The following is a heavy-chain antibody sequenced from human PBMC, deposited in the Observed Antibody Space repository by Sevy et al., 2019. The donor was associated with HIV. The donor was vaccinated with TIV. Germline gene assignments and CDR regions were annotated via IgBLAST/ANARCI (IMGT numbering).Heavy chain of an antibody. CDR1: GGSIRSDSYY. J-gene: IGHJ6*02. Sequence: LTCSVSGGSIRSDSYYWTWIRQHPGKGLEWIGYIFHNGNTYYNPSLKSRVSISVDTSKNQFSLMLRSVTAADTAVHYCARDHGYSNGWFPYYYYYGMDVWGQGTTVTVSS. V-gene: IGHV4-31*03. CDR3: ARDHGYSNGWFPYYYYYGMDV. D-gene: IGHD6-19*01. CDR2: IFHNGNT.